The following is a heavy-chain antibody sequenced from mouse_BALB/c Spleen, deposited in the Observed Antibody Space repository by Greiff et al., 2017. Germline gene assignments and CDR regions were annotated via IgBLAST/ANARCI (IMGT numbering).Heavy chain of an antibody. CDR3: ARLGVLGFAY. Sequence: VHVKQSGAELVKPGASVKLSCTASGFNIKDTYMHWVKQRPEQGLEWIGRIDPANGNTKYDPKFQGKATITADTSSNTAYLQLSSLTSEDTAVYYCARLGVLGFAYWGQGTLVTVSA. CDR2: IDPANGNT. J-gene: IGHJ3*01. V-gene: IGHV14-3*02. CDR1: GFNIKDTY. D-gene: IGHD2-14*01.